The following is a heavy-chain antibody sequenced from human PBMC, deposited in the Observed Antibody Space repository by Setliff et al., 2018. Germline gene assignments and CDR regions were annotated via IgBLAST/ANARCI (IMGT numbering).Heavy chain of an antibody. V-gene: IGHV4-34*01. Sequence: SETLSLTCAVYGGSFSGYHWSWIRQPPGKGLEWIGEINHSGSTNYNPSLKSRVTISVDTSKNQFSLKLSSVTAADTAVYYCARVPNFWSGYSDCCGQGTLVTVSS. D-gene: IGHD3-3*01. CDR3: ARVPNFWSGYSDC. CDR2: INHSGST. CDR1: GGSFSGYH. J-gene: IGHJ4*02.